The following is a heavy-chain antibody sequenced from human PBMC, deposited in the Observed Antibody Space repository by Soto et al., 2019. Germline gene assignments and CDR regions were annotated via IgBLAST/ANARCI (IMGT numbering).Heavy chain of an antibody. CDR3: ARDTGKTYYVDAFDI. J-gene: IGHJ3*02. D-gene: IGHD3-22*01. Sequence: ESGGGLVQPGGSLRLSCAASGFTFSSYSMNWVRQAPGKGLEWVSYISSSSSTIYYADSVKGRFTISRDNAKNSLYLQMNRLRAEDTAVYYCARDTGKTYYVDAFDIWGQGTMVTVSS. V-gene: IGHV3-48*01. CDR1: GFTFSSYS. CDR2: ISSSSSTI.